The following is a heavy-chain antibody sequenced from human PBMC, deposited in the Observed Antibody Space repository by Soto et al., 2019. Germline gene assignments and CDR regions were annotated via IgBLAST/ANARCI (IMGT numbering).Heavy chain of an antibody. V-gene: IGHV1-8*01. Sequence: ASVRVSCKASGYTFTSYDINGVRQATGQGLEWMGWMNPNSGNTGYAQKFQGRVTMTRNTSISTAYMELSSLRSDDTAVYYCVRVAAIPGYPDNWGQGTLVTVSS. CDR3: VRVAAIPGYPDN. CDR2: MNPNSGNT. D-gene: IGHD5-12*01. CDR1: GYTFTSYD. J-gene: IGHJ4*02.